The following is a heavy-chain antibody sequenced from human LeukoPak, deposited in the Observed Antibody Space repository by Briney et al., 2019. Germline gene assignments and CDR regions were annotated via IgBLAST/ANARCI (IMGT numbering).Heavy chain of an antibody. CDR3: ATIVWSGYYRVDY. J-gene: IGHJ4*02. CDR2: VDPEDGEI. D-gene: IGHD3-3*01. CDR1: GYTFTKYF. Sequence: ASVKISCKASGYTFTKYFIHCVQQAPGKGLEWMGRVDPEDGEIVYAAMFQGRVAITADTSTDTAYMEMTSLTSEDTAVYYCATIVWSGYYRVDYWGRGTLVTVSS. V-gene: IGHV1-69-2*01.